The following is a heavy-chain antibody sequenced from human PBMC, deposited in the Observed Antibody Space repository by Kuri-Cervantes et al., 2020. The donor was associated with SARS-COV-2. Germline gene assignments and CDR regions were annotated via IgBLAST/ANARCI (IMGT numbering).Heavy chain of an antibody. Sequence: GESLKISCPASGFTFSSYSMNWVRQAPGKGLEWVSSISSSSSYIYYADSVKGRFTISRDNAKNSLYLQMNSLRAEDTAVYYCAREDYDFWRSPYYYYMDVWGKGTTVTVSS. CDR1: GFTFSSYS. D-gene: IGHD3-3*01. CDR3: AREDYDFWRSPYYYYMDV. V-gene: IGHV3-21*01. CDR2: ISSSSSYI. J-gene: IGHJ6*03.